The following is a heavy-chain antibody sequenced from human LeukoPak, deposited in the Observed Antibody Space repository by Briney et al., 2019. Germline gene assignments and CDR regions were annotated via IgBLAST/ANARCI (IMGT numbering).Heavy chain of an antibody. CDR2: ISSSSSYT. D-gene: IGHD3-10*01. CDR3: ASTPMVRVILDY. V-gene: IGHV3-11*06. Sequence: NPGGSLRLSCAASGFTFSDYYMSWIRQAPGKGLEWVSYISSSSSYTNYADSVKGRFTISRDNAKNSLYLQMNSLRAEDTAVYYCASTPMVRVILDYWGQGTLVTVSS. CDR1: GFTFSDYY. J-gene: IGHJ4*02.